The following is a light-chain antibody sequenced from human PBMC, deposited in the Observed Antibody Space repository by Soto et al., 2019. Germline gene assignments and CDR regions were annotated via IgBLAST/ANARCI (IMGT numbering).Light chain of an antibody. V-gene: IGKV3-15*01. CDR3: QQYNNWIT. Sequence: EIVMTQSPATLSVSPGERAILSCRASKSISTNLAWYQQKPGQAPRLLIYAASNRATGVPARFSGSWSGTEFTLTISSLQSEDFAVYYCQQYNNWITFGQGTRLEIK. CDR2: AAS. J-gene: IGKJ5*01. CDR1: KSISTN.